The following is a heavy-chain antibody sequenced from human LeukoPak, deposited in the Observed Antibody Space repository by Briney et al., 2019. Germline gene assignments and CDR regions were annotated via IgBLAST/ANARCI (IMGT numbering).Heavy chain of an antibody. CDR2: ISAYNGNT. Sequence: GASVKVSCKAFGYTFTSYGISWVRQAPGQGLEWMGWISAYNGNTNYAQKLQGRVTMTTDTSTSTAYMELRSLRSDDTAVYYWARLRCSSTSCYRAHYYYYYYMDVWGKGTTVTVSS. V-gene: IGHV1-18*01. J-gene: IGHJ6*03. D-gene: IGHD2-2*01. CDR1: GYTFTSYG. CDR3: ARLRCSSTSCYRAHYYYYYYMDV.